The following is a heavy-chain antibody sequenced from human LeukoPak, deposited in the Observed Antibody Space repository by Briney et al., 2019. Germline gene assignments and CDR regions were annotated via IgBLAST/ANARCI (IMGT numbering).Heavy chain of an antibody. Sequence: SETLSLTCAVYGGSFRGYYWSWIRQPPGKGLECIGEINHSGSTNYNPSLKSRVTISVDPSQNQFSLKLSSVPAADTAVYYCARAAVIAVADRKGGYFDYWGQGTLVTVSS. CDR1: GGSFRGYY. J-gene: IGHJ4*02. D-gene: IGHD6-19*01. CDR3: ARAAVIAVADRKGGYFDY. CDR2: INHSGST. V-gene: IGHV4-34*01.